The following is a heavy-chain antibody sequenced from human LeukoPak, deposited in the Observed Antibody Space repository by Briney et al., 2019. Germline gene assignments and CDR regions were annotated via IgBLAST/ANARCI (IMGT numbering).Heavy chain of an antibody. D-gene: IGHD3-3*01. V-gene: IGHV3-23*01. J-gene: IGHJ3*01. Sequence: GGSLRLSCVASGFIVTNYSMAWIRQSPRKGLEWVSRMSAIGTNTNYADSVKGRFTIYRDTSKNPLFLQMNSLRAEDTALYFCSRRLSLRFDAFGVWGPGTVVTVSS. CDR1: GFIVTNYS. CDR3: SRRLSLRFDAFGV. CDR2: MSAIGTNT.